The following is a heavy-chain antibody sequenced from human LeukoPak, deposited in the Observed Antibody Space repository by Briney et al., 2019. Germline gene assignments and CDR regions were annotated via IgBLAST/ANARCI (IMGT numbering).Heavy chain of an antibody. CDR2: IYTSGST. V-gene: IGHV4-4*07. J-gene: IGHJ4*02. CDR1: GGSLSSYY. Sequence: SETLSLTCTVSGGSLSSYYWNWIRQPAGKGLEWIGRIYTSGSTNYNPSLKSRVTMSVDTSKNQFSLRLSSVTAADTAVYYCARVTGYVMEDYFDYWGQGTLVTVSS. D-gene: IGHD6-13*01. CDR3: ARVTGYVMEDYFDY.